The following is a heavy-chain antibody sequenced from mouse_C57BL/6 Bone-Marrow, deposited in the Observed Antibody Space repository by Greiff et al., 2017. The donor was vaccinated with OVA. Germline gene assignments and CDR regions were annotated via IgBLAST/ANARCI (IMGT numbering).Heavy chain of an antibody. V-gene: IGHV1-15*01. CDR3: TRSYSNYGDFDY. CDR1: GYTFTDYE. CDR2: IDPETGGT. J-gene: IGHJ2*01. D-gene: IGHD2-5*01. Sequence: VKLQESGAELVRPGASVTLSCKASGYTFTDYEMHWVKQTPVHGLEWIGAIDPETGGTAYNQKFKGKAILTADKSSSTAYMELRSLTSVDSAVYYCTRSYSNYGDFDYWGQGTTLTVSS.